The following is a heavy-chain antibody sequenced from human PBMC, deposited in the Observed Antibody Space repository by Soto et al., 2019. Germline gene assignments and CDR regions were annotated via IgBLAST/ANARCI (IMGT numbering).Heavy chain of an antibody. D-gene: IGHD2-2*01. CDR3: ARVSLVTSRYYFYF. CDR2: INQDESGK. CDR1: GFTFSSYW. J-gene: IGHJ4*02. Sequence: EVQLVESGGGLVQPGGSLRLSCVASGFTFSSYWMSWVRQSPEKGLEWVANINQDESGKYHVGSVKGRFTISRDNAKNSLYLQMDSLRDEDTAVYYCARVSLVTSRYYFYFWGQGTLVTVSS. V-gene: IGHV3-7*01.